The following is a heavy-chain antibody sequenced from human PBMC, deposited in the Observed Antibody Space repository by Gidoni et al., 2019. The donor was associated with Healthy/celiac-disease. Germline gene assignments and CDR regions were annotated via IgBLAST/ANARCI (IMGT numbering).Heavy chain of an antibody. V-gene: IGHV3-48*01. CDR1: GFTFSSYS. CDR2: ISSSSSTI. J-gene: IGHJ6*02. CDR3: ARVRDYYYYGMDV. Sequence: EVQLVESGGGLVQPGGSLRLACAASGFTFSSYSMNWVRQAPGKGLEWVSYISSSSSTIYYADSVKGRFTISRDNAKNSLYLQMNSLRAEDTAVYYCARVRDYYYYGMDVWGQGTTVTVSS.